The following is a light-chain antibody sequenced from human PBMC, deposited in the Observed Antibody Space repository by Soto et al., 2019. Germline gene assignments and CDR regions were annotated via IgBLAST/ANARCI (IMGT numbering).Light chain of an antibody. CDR1: STDVGRYNY. CDR2: DVS. Sequence: QSALTQPASVSGSPGQSITISCTGTSTDVGRYNYVSWYQHHPGKAPQLMIFDVSNRPSGVSNRFSGSKSGNTASLTISGLQAEDEAGYYCSSYTTSGTLIFGGGTKLTVL. J-gene: IGLJ2*01. V-gene: IGLV2-14*03. CDR3: SSYTTSGTLI.